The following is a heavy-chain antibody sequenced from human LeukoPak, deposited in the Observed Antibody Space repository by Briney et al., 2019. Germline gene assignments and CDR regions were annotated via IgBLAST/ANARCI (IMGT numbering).Heavy chain of an antibody. J-gene: IGHJ1*01. V-gene: IGHV3-21*01. D-gene: IGHD6-19*01. CDR3: ARGRTGYSSGKYFQH. CDR1: GFTFSSYS. CDR2: ISSSSSYI. Sequence: KPGGSLRLSCAASGFTFSSYSMNWVRQAPGKGLEWVSSISSSSSYIYYADSVKGRFTISRDNAKNSLYLQMNSLRAEDTAVYYCARGRTGYSSGKYFQHWGQGTLVTVSS.